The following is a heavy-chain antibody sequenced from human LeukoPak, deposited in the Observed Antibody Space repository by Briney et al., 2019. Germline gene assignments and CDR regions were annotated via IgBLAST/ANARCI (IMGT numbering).Heavy chain of an antibody. D-gene: IGHD3-10*01. CDR1: GYTFTSYG. Sequence: ASVKVSCKASGYTFTSYGISWVRQAPGQGLEWMGWISPYNGHTNYAQPFQGRVTMTTDTSTSSGYMELRSLRSDDTAIYYCAREKFGFSFDSWGQGTLVIVSS. J-gene: IGHJ4*02. V-gene: IGHV1-18*01. CDR3: AREKFGFSFDS. CDR2: ISPYNGHT.